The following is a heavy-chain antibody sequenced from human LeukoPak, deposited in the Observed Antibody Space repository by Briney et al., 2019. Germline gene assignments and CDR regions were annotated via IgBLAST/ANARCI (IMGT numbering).Heavy chain of an antibody. Sequence: GGSLRLSWAASGFTFSSYWMSWVRQAPGKGLEWVANIKQDGSEKYYVDSVKGRFTIPRDNAKNSLYLQMNSLRAEDTAVYYCAREGDCSGGSCSFDYWGQGTLVTVSS. V-gene: IGHV3-7*01. CDR2: IKQDGSEK. J-gene: IGHJ4*02. CDR1: GFTFSSYW. D-gene: IGHD2-15*01. CDR3: AREGDCSGGSCSFDY.